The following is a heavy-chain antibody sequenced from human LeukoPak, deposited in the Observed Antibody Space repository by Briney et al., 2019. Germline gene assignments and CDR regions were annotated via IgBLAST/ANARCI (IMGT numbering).Heavy chain of an antibody. CDR3: ARVWTTVDVEIDY. CDR2: ISSSSSYI. CDR1: GFTFSSYS. D-gene: IGHD4-23*01. Sequence: PGGSLRLSCAASGFTFSSYSMNWVRQAPGKGLEWVSSISSSSSYIYYVDSVKGRFTISRDNAKNPLYLQMNSLRAEDTAVYYCARVWTTVDVEIDYWGQGTLVTVSS. J-gene: IGHJ4*02. V-gene: IGHV3-21*01.